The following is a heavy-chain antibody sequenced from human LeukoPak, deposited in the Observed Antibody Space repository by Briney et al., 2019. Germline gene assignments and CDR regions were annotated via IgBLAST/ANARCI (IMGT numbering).Heavy chain of an antibody. D-gene: IGHD5-24*01. J-gene: IGHJ6*03. V-gene: IGHV4-39*07. CDR1: GGAISSSTYY. Sequence: SETLSLTCTVSGGAISSSTYYWGWIRQPPGKGLEWIGSIYYSGSTYYNPSLKSRVTISVDTSKNQFSLKLSSVTAAETAVYYCAREGRYRYGYNEYHSYMDIWGKGTTVTVSS. CDR2: IYYSGST. CDR3: AREGRYRYGYNEYHSYMDI.